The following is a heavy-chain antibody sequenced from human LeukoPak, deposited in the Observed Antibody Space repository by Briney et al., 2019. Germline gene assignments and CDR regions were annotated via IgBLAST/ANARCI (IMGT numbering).Heavy chain of an antibody. J-gene: IGHJ4*02. D-gene: IGHD5-24*01. CDR2: ITPSDGA. CDR3: ARDRYGDGFAHFDY. CDR1: GYTFTAYA. Sequence: DSVKVSCKSSGYTFTAYATHWVRQAPGQGLESMGWITPSDGANYAQKFQGRVTMTRDTSMSTAYMDLNRLTSDDTAVYFCARDRYGDGFAHFDYWGQGTLVTVSS. V-gene: IGHV1-2*02.